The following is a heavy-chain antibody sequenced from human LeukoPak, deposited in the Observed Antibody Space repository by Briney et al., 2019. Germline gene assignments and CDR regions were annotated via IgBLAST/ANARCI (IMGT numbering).Heavy chain of an antibody. CDR2: ISYDGSNK. CDR3: ARGGVIATSDY. J-gene: IGHJ4*02. V-gene: IGHV3-30-3*01. D-gene: IGHD2-21*01. CDR1: GFTFSSYA. Sequence: GGSLRLSCAASGFTFSSYAMHWVRQAPGKGLEWVAVISYDGSNKYYADSVKGRFTISRDNSKNTLYLQMNSLRAEDTAVYYCARGGVIATSDYWGQGTLVTVSS.